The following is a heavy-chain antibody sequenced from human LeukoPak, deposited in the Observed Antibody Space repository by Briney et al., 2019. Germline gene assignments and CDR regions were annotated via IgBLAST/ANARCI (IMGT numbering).Heavy chain of an antibody. CDR1: GFTFSSYA. Sequence: GGSLRLSCAASGFTFSSYAMHWVRQAPGKGLEYVSAISSNGGSTYYANSVKGRFTISRDNSKNTLYLQMGSLRAEDMAVYYCARDFKGLWFGDRANYYYYMDVWGKGTTVTISS. CDR3: ARDFKGLWFGDRANYYYYMDV. V-gene: IGHV3-64*01. J-gene: IGHJ6*03. CDR2: ISSNGGST. D-gene: IGHD3-10*01.